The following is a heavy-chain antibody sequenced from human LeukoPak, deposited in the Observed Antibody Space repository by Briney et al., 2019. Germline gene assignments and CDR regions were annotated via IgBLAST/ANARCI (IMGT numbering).Heavy chain of an antibody. V-gene: IGHV4-61*02. CDR1: GGSISSGSYY. Sequence: PSQTLSLTCTVSGGSISSGSYYWSWIRQPAGKGLEWIGRIYTSGSTNYNPSLKSRVTISVDTSKNQFSLKLSSVTAADTAVYYCARDSWLGSYCYYYMDVWGKGTTVTISS. D-gene: IGHD6-19*01. CDR2: IYTSGST. J-gene: IGHJ6*03. CDR3: ARDSWLGSYCYYYMDV.